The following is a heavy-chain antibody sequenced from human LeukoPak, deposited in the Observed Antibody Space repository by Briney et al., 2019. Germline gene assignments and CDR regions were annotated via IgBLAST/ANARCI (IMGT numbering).Heavy chain of an antibody. V-gene: IGHV3-30*18. J-gene: IGHJ4*02. Sequence: GRSLRLSCAASGFTFSSYGMHWVRQAPGKRLEWVAVISYDGSNKYYADSVKGRFTISRDNSKNTLYLQMNSLRAEDTAVYYCAKGSIRRYQPLPSGVDYWGQGTLVTVSS. D-gene: IGHD2-2*01. CDR2: ISYDGSNK. CDR1: GFTFSSYG. CDR3: AKGSIRRYQPLPSGVDY.